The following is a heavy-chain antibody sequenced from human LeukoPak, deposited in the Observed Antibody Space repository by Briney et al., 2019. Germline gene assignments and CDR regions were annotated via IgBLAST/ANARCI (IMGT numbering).Heavy chain of an antibody. Sequence: PTGGSLKLSCTASGFTFSASPMHWVRQASGKGLEWVGRITSTYATAYAAPVKGRFTISRDDSKSTTYLQMNSLETEDTAVYYCTREGCGATSCYTNDYWGQGTLVTISS. J-gene: IGHJ4*02. CDR1: GFTFSASP. CDR3: TREGCGATSCYTNDY. CDR2: ITSTYAT. D-gene: IGHD2-2*02. V-gene: IGHV3-73*01.